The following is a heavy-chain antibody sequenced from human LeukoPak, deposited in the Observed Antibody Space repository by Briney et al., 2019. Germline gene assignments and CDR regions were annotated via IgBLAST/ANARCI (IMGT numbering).Heavy chain of an antibody. V-gene: IGHV4-59*11. CDR1: GGSMSSHY. D-gene: IGHD2-15*01. Sequence: SETLSLTCTVSGGSMSSHYWSWIWQSPGKGLEWIGYKSYSGRTYYKPSLRSRVTISVDTSKNQFSLKLSSVTAADTAVYYCARVVIVPLGYYMDVWGKGTTVTVSS. CDR3: ARVVIVPLGYYMDV. CDR2: KSYSGRT. J-gene: IGHJ6*03.